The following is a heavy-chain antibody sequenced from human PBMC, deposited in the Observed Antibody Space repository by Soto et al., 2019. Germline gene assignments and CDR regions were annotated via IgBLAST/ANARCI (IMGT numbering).Heavy chain of an antibody. CDR3: AIGGISLYVWGSYRYTAGQNQAFDI. CDR1: GGSFSGYY. Sequence: SETLSLTCAVYGGSFSGYYWSWIRQPPGKGLEWIGEINHSGSTNYNPSIKSRVTISVDTSKNKITMKLSFVTAADTSVYYCAIGGISLYVWGSYRYTAGQNQAFDIWGQGTMVT. V-gene: IGHV4-34*01. J-gene: IGHJ3*02. CDR2: INHSGST. D-gene: IGHD3-16*02.